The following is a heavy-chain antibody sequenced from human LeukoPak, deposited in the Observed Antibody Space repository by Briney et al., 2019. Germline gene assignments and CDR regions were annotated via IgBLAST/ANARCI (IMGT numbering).Heavy chain of an antibody. J-gene: IGHJ4*02. CDR3: AREMGYSYGPHYFDS. D-gene: IGHD5-18*01. CDR1: GFTFSSYA. CDR2: ISYDGSNK. V-gene: IGHV3-30*04. Sequence: GRSLRLSCAASGFTFSSYAMHWVRQAPGKGLEWVAVISYDGSNKYYADSVKGRFTISRDNSKNTLYLQMNSLRAEDTAVYYCAREMGYSYGPHYFDSWGQGTLVTVSS.